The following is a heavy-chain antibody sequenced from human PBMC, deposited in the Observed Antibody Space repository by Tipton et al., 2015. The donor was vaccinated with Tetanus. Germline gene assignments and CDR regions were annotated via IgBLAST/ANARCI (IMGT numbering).Heavy chain of an antibody. V-gene: IGHV3-20*04. Sequence: SLRLSCAASGFRFDLYGMSWVRQTPGKGLEWVSAIDWNGGSTGYADSVKGRFTISRDNARNSFYLQMNSLRAEDTAVYYCARETSLTTSYWGQGTLVTVSS. D-gene: IGHD4-17*01. CDR1: GFRFDLYG. CDR2: IDWNGGST. CDR3: ARETSLTTSY. J-gene: IGHJ1*01.